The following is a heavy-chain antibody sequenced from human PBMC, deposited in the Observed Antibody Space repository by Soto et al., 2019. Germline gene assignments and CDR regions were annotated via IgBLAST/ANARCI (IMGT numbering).Heavy chain of an antibody. CDR2: ISGSGGST. CDR3: AKDLRVAVIWFGESYFDY. V-gene: IGHV3-23*01. D-gene: IGHD3-10*01. J-gene: IGHJ4*02. Sequence: EVQLLESGGGLVQPGGSLRLSCAASGFTFSSYAMSWVRQAPGKGLEWVSAISGSGGSTYYADSVKGRFTISRDNSKNTLYLQMNSLRAEDTAVYYCAKDLRVAVIWFGESYFDYWGQGTLCTVSS. CDR1: GFTFSSYA.